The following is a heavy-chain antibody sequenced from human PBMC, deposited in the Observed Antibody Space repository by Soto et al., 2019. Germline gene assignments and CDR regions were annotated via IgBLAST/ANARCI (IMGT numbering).Heavy chain of an antibody. CDR3: TIASGGYRASAP. D-gene: IGHD3-22*01. V-gene: IGHV3-15*07. Sequence: EVQLVESGGGLVKPGESLRLSCAGSGFIFSDAWMNWVRQAPGKGLEWVGRIRSKIDGEITEYAAPVQGRFTISRDDSKNTLYLQMNSLKIEDTAVYFCTIASGGYRASAPWGQGTLVTVSS. J-gene: IGHJ5*02. CDR2: IRSKIDGEIT. CDR1: GFIFSDAW.